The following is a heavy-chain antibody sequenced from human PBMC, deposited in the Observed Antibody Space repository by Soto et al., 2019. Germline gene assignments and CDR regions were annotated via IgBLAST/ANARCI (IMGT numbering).Heavy chain of an antibody. Sequence: EVQLVESGGGLVKPGGSLRLSCTASGLIFSNYGMNWVRQAAGKRPEWVSSISSGGEYIDYADSVKGRLTISRDNANNILYLQLTSLGVEYTAVYYCAPDGAAGAVMGVWGRGTTVTVSS. V-gene: IGHV3-21*06. CDR3: APDGAAGAVMGV. CDR1: GLIFSNYG. CDR2: ISSGGEYI. J-gene: IGHJ6*02. D-gene: IGHD6-13*01.